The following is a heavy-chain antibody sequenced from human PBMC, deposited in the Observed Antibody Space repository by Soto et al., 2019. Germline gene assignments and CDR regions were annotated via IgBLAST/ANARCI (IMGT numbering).Heavy chain of an antibody. CDR1: GGTFSTYI. V-gene: IGHV1-69*08. J-gene: IGHJ3*02. Sequence: QAQLVQSGAEVKKPGSSVKVSCKASGGTFSTYIISWVRQAPGQGLEWMGRIIPILGIANYAQNFQGRVTITADKSTSTVYMELSSLRSEDTAVYYCAREDYYGSGSHYNNDAFAIWGQGTMVTVSS. D-gene: IGHD3-10*01. CDR3: AREDYYGSGSHYNNDAFAI. CDR2: IIPILGIA.